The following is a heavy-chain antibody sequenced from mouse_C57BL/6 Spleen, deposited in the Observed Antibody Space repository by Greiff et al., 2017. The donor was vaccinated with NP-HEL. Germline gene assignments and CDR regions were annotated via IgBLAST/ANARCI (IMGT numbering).Heavy chain of an antibody. D-gene: IGHD2-10*01. CDR1: GYTFTSYW. Sequence: QVQLQQPGAELVRPGTSVKLSCKASGYTFTSYWMHWVKQRPGQGLEWIGVIDPSDSYTNYNQKFKGKATLTVDTSSSTAYMQLSSLTSEDSAVYYCARSPYYEAMDYWGQGTSVTVSS. V-gene: IGHV1-59*01. CDR3: ARSPYYEAMDY. CDR2: IDPSDSYT. J-gene: IGHJ4*01.